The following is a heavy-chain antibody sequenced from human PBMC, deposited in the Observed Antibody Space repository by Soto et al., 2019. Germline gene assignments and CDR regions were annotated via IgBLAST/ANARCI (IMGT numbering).Heavy chain of an antibody. Sequence: GGSLRLSCASSGFTFSSYSMNLVRQAPGKGLEWVSYISSSSSTIYYADSVKGRFTISRDNAKNSLYLQMNSLRAEDTAVYYCARDNHPIYDFWSGPEINYYYYYYMDVWGQGTTVTVSS. CDR1: GFTFSSYS. D-gene: IGHD3-3*01. V-gene: IGHV3-48*01. J-gene: IGHJ6*03. CDR3: ARDNHPIYDFWSGPEINYYYYYYMDV. CDR2: ISSSSSTI.